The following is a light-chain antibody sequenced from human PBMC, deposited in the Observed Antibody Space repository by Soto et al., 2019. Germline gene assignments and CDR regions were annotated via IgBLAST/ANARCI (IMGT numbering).Light chain of an antibody. CDR1: SSNIGSNS. CDR2: RIN. J-gene: IGLJ1*01. V-gene: IGLV1-47*01. CDR3: AAWDDRLSYV. Sequence: QSVLTQPPSASGTPGQRVTISCSGSSSNIGSNSVYWYQQLPGTAPKLLIYRINQRPSGVPDRFSGSKSGTSASLAISGLRSDDEADYYCAAWDDRLSYVFGTGTKVTVL.